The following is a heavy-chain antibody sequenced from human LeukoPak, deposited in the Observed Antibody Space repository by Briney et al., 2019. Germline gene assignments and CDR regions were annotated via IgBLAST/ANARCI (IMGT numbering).Heavy chain of an antibody. D-gene: IGHD2-2*01. CDR2: ISYDGSNK. CDR1: GFTFSSYA. J-gene: IGHJ4*02. Sequence: GGSLRLSCAASGFTFSSYAMHWVRQAPGKGLEWVAVISYDGSNKYYAGSVKGRFTISRDNSKNTLYLQMNSLRAEDTAVYYCARDAFRRYCSSISCYAGNSPPDYWGQGTLVTVSS. CDR3: ARDAFRRYCSSISCYAGNSPPDY. V-gene: IGHV3-30*04.